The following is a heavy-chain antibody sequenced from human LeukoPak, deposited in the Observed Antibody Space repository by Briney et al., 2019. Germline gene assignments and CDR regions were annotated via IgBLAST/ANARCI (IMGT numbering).Heavy chain of an antibody. J-gene: IGHJ1*01. Sequence: SETLSLTCTVSGGSISSYYWSWIRQPPGKGLEWIGNIHYSGSTNYHYSLESRVTISIDTSKNLFSLNLSSVTAADTAVYYCAGWVWTDSRAEYFENWGQGTLVTVSS. D-gene: IGHD3/OR15-3a*01. CDR3: AGWVWTDSRAEYFEN. CDR1: GGSISSYY. V-gene: IGHV4-59*01. CDR2: IHYSGST.